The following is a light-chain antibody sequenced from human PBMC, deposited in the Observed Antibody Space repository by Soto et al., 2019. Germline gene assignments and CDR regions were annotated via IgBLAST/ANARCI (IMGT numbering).Light chain of an antibody. J-gene: IGKJ1*01. V-gene: IGKV3-20*01. CDR1: QSVSSSS. CDR2: DAS. Sequence: EIVLTQSPAPLSLSPGERATLSCRASQSVSSSSLAWYQQKRGQAPRLLIHDASSRATGIPDRFSGSGSGTDFTLTISRLEPEDFAVYYCQQYGGSPRTFGQGGKVDI. CDR3: QQYGGSPRT.